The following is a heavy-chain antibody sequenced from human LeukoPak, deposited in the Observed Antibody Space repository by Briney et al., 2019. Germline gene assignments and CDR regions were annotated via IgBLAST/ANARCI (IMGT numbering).Heavy chain of an antibody. Sequence: GGSLRLSCAASGFTFSSYGMSWVRQAPGKGLEWVSSIGSSGSYIYYADSLTGRSTISRDNAKNSLYLQMNSLRAEDTAMYYCARRATTERGHSYGLDFWGQGTLVTVSS. CDR3: ARRATTERGHSYGLDF. J-gene: IGHJ4*02. CDR2: IGSSGSYI. V-gene: IGHV3-21*01. D-gene: IGHD5-18*01. CDR1: GFTFSSYG.